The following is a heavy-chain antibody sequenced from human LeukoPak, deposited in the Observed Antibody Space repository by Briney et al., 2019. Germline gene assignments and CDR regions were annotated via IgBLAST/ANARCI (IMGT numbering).Heavy chain of an antibody. Sequence: GGSLRLSCTASGFTFSTSWMHWVRQAPGKGLVWVSRINPDGRSTNYADSVKGRFTISRDNSKNTLYLQMNSLRAEDTAVYYCAKKPHSGGWVLGYFDLWGRGTLVTVSS. D-gene: IGHD6-19*01. CDR3: AKKPHSGGWVLGYFDL. V-gene: IGHV3-74*01. J-gene: IGHJ2*01. CDR1: GFTFSTSW. CDR2: INPDGRST.